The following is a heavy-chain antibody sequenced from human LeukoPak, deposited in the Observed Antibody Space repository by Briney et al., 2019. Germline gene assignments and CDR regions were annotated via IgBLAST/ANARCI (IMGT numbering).Heavy chain of an antibody. D-gene: IGHD1-26*01. CDR2: INAGNGNT. V-gene: IGHV1-3*01. CDR1: GYTFTSYA. Sequence: ASVKVSCKASGYTFTSYAMHWVRQAPGQRLEWMEWINAGNGNTKYSQKFQGRVTITRDTSASTAYMELSSLRSEDTAVYYCARKLVGAYPFDYWGQGTLVTVSS. CDR3: ARKLVGAYPFDY. J-gene: IGHJ4*02.